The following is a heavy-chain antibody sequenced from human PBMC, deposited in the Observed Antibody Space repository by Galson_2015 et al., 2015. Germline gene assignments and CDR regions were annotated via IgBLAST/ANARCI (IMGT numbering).Heavy chain of an antibody. CDR3: ARVSFWGYSGYDSHFRFDY. Sequence: CAISGDSVSSNSAAWNWIRQSPSRGLEWLGRTYYRSKWYNDYAVSVKSRITINPDTSKNQFSLQLNSVTPEDTAVYYCARVSFWGYSGYDSHFRFDYWGQGTLVTVSS. V-gene: IGHV6-1*01. J-gene: IGHJ4*02. D-gene: IGHD5-12*01. CDR1: GDSVSSNSAA. CDR2: TYYRSKWYN.